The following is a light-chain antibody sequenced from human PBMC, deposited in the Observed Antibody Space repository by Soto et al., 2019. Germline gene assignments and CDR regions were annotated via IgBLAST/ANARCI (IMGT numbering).Light chain of an antibody. Sequence: QAVVTQEPSLTVSPGETVTLTCGSSTGPVTGGHFPYWFQQKPGQAPRTLIYDTSNKLSWTPARFSGSLLGDKAALTLSGAQAEDEAEYYCLLYYSDIRVFGGGTKLTVL. V-gene: IGLV7-46*01. CDR1: TGPVTGGHF. CDR2: DTS. J-gene: IGLJ3*02. CDR3: LLYYSDIRV.